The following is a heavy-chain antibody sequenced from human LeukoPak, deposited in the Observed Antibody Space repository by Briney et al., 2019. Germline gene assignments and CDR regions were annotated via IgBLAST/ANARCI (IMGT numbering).Heavy chain of an antibody. CDR3: ARLASSTRLLYWFDP. CDR1: GRSMSIHY. CDR2: LYYSGRT. V-gene: IGHV4-59*08. Sequence: SDPLSLTCTVAGRSMSIHYWSWIRQPPGKALEWIGYLYYSGRTNYTPSLKSRVTISVDTSKTQFSLKLSSVTAADTAVYYCARLASSTRLLYWFDPWGQGTLVTVSS. D-gene: IGHD2-2*01. J-gene: IGHJ5*02.